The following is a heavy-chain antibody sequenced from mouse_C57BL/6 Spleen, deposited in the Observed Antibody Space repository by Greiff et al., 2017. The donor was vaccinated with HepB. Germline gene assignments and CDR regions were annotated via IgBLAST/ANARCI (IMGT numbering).Heavy chain of an antibody. D-gene: IGHD1-1*02. V-gene: IGHV3-6*01. CDR3: AREGDYGGY. Sequence: VQLQQSGPGLVKPSQSLSLTCSVTGYSITSGYYWNWVRQFPGNKLEWMGYISYDGSNNYNPSLKNRISITRDTSKNQFFQKLNSVTTEDTATYYCAREGDYGGYWGQGTLVTVSA. CDR1: GYSITSGYY. CDR2: ISYDGSN. J-gene: IGHJ3*01.